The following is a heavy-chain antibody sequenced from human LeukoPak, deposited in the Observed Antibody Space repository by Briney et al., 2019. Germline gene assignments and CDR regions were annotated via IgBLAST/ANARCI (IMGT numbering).Heavy chain of an antibody. CDR3: ATSDVAARDYYYYGMDV. J-gene: IGHJ6*02. Sequence: SVKVSCKASGGTFSSYAISWVRQAPGQGLEWMGGIIPILGTANYAQKFQGRVTITADESTSTAYMELSSLRSEDTAVYYCATSDVAARDYYYYGMDVWGQGTTVTVSS. CDR1: GGTFSSYA. V-gene: IGHV1-69*13. D-gene: IGHD6-6*01. CDR2: IIPILGTA.